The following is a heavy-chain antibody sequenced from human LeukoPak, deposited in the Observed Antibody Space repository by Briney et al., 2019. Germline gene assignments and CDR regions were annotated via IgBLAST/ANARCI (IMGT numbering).Heavy chain of an antibody. CDR3: ATCGYTYGLYFDY. CDR1: GFTVSGNY. Sequence: GGSLRLSCAASGFTVSGNYMSWVRQAPGKGLEWVSFIYSGGSIYYAGSVKGRFTISRDNAKNSLYLQMNSLRAEDTAVYYCATCGYTYGLYFDYWGQGTLVTVSS. J-gene: IGHJ4*02. V-gene: IGHV3-53*01. D-gene: IGHD5-18*01. CDR2: IYSGGSI.